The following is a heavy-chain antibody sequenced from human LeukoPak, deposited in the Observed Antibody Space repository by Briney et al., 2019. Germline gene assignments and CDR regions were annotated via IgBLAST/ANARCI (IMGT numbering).Heavy chain of an antibody. CDR2: INHNGNVN. Sequence: LPGGSLRLSCAASGFTFSSYWMNWARQAPGKRLEWVASINHNGNVNYYVDSVKGRFTISRDNAKNSLYLQMSNLRAEDTAVYFCARGGGLDVWGQGATVTVSS. J-gene: IGHJ6*02. D-gene: IGHD3-16*01. V-gene: IGHV3-7*03. CDR1: GFTFSSYW. CDR3: ARGGGLDV.